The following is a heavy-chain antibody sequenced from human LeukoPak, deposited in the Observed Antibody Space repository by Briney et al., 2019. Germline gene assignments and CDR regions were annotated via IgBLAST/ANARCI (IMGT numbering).Heavy chain of an antibody. J-gene: IGHJ4*02. D-gene: IGHD3-22*01. CDR2: INHSGST. CDR3: ATRGSYYYDSSGYYTDLFDY. Sequence: KTSETLSLTCAVYGGSFSGDYWSWIRQPPGKGLEWIGEINHSGSTNYNPSLKSRVTISVDTSKNQFSLKLSSVTAADTAVYYCATRGSYYYDSSGYYTDLFDYWGQGTLVTVSS. CDR1: GGSFSGDY. V-gene: IGHV4-34*01.